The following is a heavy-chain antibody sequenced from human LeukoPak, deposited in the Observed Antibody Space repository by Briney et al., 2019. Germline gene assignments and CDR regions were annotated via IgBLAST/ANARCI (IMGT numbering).Heavy chain of an antibody. V-gene: IGHV3-48*03. J-gene: IGHJ4*02. D-gene: IGHD2-15*01. Sequence: PGGSLRLSCAASGFTFSSCEMNWVRQAPGKGLEWVSYISSSGSTIYYADSVKGRFTISRDNSKNTLYLQMNSLGAEDTAVYYCAKGRSIVVVLGTDYWGQGTLVTVSS. CDR2: ISSSGSTI. CDR1: GFTFSSCE. CDR3: AKGRSIVVVLGTDY.